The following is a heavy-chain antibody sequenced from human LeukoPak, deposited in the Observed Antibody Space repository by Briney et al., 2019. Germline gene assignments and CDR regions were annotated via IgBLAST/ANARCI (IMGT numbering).Heavy chain of an antibody. Sequence: SGTLSLTCTVSGDSINSLDLWSWVRPPPGKGLEWIGEMYLSGTTHSNPSVKSRVTISIDKSKNQFFLNLSSVTAADTAVYYCAGLVGRYSSGLYYYYFDYWGQGTLVTVSS. CDR2: MYLSGTT. V-gene: IGHV4-4*02. CDR3: AGLVGRYSSGLYYYYFDY. CDR1: GDSINSLDL. D-gene: IGHD3-22*01. J-gene: IGHJ4*02.